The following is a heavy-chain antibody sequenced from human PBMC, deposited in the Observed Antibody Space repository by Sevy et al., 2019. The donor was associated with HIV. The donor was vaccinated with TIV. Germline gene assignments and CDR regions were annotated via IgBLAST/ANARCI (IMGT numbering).Heavy chain of an antibody. D-gene: IGHD3-16*02. CDR3: AKDQGDYIWGTYRH. Sequence: GGSLRLSCVATGFSFSNYWMHWVRQAPGKGLVWVSRINSDGSSTSYADSVKGRFTISRDNAQNTLFLQMNSLRAEDTAVYYCAKDQGDYIWGTYRHWGQGTLVTVSS. CDR2: INSDGSST. J-gene: IGHJ4*02. V-gene: IGHV3-74*01. CDR1: GFSFSNYW.